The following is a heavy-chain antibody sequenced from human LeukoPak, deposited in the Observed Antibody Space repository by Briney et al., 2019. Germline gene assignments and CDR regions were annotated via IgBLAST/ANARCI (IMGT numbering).Heavy chain of an antibody. Sequence: GGSLRLSCAASGFTFRSYSMNWVRQAPGKGLEWVSSISSSSSYIYYADSVKGRFTISRDNAKNSLYLQMNSLRAEDTAVYYCARDRNDFWSGSLYYFDYWGQGTLVTVSS. CDR1: GFTFRSYS. J-gene: IGHJ4*02. CDR3: ARDRNDFWSGSLYYFDY. CDR2: ISSSSSYI. D-gene: IGHD3-3*01. V-gene: IGHV3-21*01.